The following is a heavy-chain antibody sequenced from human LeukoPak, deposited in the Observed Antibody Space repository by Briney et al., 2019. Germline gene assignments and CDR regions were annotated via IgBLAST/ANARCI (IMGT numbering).Heavy chain of an antibody. Sequence: ASVKVSCKASGYTFTGYYMHWVRQAPGQGLEWMGWINPNSGGTNYAQKFQGRVTMTRDTSISTAYMELSRLGSDDTAVYYCARELATVTTLVFDYWGQGTLVTVSS. D-gene: IGHD4-17*01. J-gene: IGHJ4*02. CDR1: GYTFTGYY. V-gene: IGHV1-2*02. CDR3: ARELATVTTLVFDY. CDR2: INPNSGGT.